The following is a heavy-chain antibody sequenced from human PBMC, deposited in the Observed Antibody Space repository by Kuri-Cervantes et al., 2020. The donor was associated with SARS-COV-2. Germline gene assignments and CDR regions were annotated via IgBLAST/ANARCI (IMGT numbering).Heavy chain of an antibody. V-gene: IGHV3-30*07. CDR1: GFTFSSYA. CDR3: AKGTFGGVIAKNYFDY. D-gene: IGHD3-16*02. J-gene: IGHJ4*02. Sequence: LSLTCAASGFTFSSYAMHWVRQAPGKGLEWVAVISYDGSNKYYADSVKGRFTISRDNSKNTLYLQMNSLRAEDTAVFYCAKGTFGGVIAKNYFDYWGQGTLVTVSS. CDR2: ISYDGSNK.